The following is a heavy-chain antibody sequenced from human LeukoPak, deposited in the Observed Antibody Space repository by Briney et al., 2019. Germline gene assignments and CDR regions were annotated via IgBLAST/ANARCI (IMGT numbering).Heavy chain of an antibody. J-gene: IGHJ4*02. Sequence: GGSLRLSCAASGFTFNSYSMNWVRQAPGKGLEWVAVISYDGSNKYYADSVKGRFTISRDNSKNTLYLQMNSLRAEDTAVYYCARDIADYYFDYWGQGTLVTVSS. CDR3: ARDIADYYFDY. CDR2: ISYDGSNK. CDR1: GFTFNSYS. D-gene: IGHD6-13*01. V-gene: IGHV3-30*03.